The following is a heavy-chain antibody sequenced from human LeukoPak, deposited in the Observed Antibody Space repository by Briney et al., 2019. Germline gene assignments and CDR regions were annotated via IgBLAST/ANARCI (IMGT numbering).Heavy chain of an antibody. CDR2: ISDSGGST. D-gene: IGHD3-10*01. CDR3: AKVPYSDYGAGRPPFMDV. CDR1: GFTFSSYA. J-gene: IGHJ6*02. V-gene: IGHV3-23*01. Sequence: GGSLRLSCAASGFTFSSYAMSWVRQGPGKGLEWVSTISDSGGSTYHADSVKGRFTISRDNSKTTLYLQMNSLRDEDTAVYYCAKVPYSDYGAGRPPFMDVWGQGTTVAISS.